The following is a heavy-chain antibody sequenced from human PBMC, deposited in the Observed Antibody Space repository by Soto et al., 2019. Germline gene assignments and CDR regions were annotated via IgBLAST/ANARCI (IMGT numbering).Heavy chain of an antibody. CDR2: IIHSGST. Sequence: SETLSLTCTVSDYSIGSGYYWGWIRQPPGKGLEWIGSIIHSGSTYYRPSLKSRVTISVDTSKNQFSLKLSSVTAADTAVYYCARQVPAAIRLGWFDPWGQGTLVTVSS. CDR3: ARQVPAAIRLGWFDP. CDR1: DYSIGSGYY. V-gene: IGHV4-38-2*02. D-gene: IGHD2-2*02. J-gene: IGHJ5*02.